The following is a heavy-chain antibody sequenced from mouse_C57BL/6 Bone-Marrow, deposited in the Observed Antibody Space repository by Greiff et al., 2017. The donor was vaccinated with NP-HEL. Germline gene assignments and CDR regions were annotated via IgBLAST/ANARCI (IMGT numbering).Heavy chain of an antibody. D-gene: IGHD1-1*01. V-gene: IGHV2-5*01. J-gene: IGHJ1*03. CDR3: AIGSIYWYFEF. CDR1: GFSFTSYG. Sequence: VKLVESGPGLVQPSQSLSITCTVSGFSFTSYGVHWVRQSPGKGLEWLGVIWSGGSTDYNAAFMSSLSITKDNSKSEVFFKMNSLQADDTAIYDSAIGSIYWYFEFWGTGTTVTVSS. CDR2: IWSGGST.